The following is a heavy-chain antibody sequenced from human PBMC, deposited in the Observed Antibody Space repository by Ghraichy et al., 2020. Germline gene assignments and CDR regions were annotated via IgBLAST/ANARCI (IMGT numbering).Heavy chain of an antibody. J-gene: IGHJ4*02. Sequence: GGSLRLSCAASGFTFSDYYMRWIRQATGKGLEWVSYISSSGSTIYYADSVKGRCTISRDNAKNSLYLQMNSLRAEDTAVYYCARSPSQWELLDYWGQGTLVTVSS. CDR2: ISSSGSTI. D-gene: IGHD1-26*01. CDR3: ARSPSQWELLDY. V-gene: IGHV3-11*01. CDR1: GFTFSDYY.